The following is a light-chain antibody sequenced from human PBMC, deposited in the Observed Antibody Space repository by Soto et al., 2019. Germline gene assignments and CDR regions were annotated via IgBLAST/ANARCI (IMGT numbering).Light chain of an antibody. CDR3: AAWHDSLSRVV. Sequence: QSVLTQPPSASGTPGQRVTISCSGSSSNIGSNYVYWYQQLPGTAPKLLIYNNNQRPSGVPDRFSGSKSGTSASLAISGLRSEDEADYYCAAWHDSLSRVVFGGGTKLTVL. J-gene: IGLJ2*01. CDR1: SSNIGSNY. V-gene: IGLV1-47*01. CDR2: NNN.